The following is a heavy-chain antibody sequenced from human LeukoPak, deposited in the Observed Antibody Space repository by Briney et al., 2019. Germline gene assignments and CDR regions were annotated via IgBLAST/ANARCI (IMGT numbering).Heavy chain of an antibody. CDR2: ISGSGDST. Sequence: GGSLRLSCAASGFTFSSYAMSWVRQAPGMGLEWVSAISGSGDSTYYADSVKGRFTISRDNSKKTLHLQMNSLRAEGTAVYYCAKDSLWSGYYKGYFDYWGQGTLVTVSS. CDR3: AKDSLWSGYYKGYFDY. V-gene: IGHV3-23*01. CDR1: GFTFSSYA. D-gene: IGHD3-3*01. J-gene: IGHJ4*02.